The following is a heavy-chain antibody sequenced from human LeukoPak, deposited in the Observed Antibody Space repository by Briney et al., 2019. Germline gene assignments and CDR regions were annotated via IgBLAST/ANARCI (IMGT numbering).Heavy chain of an antibody. J-gene: IGHJ3*02. Sequence: GGSLRLSCAASGFTVSSNYMSWVPQAPGKGLEWVSVIYSGGSTYYADSVKGRFTISRDNSKNTLYLQMNSLRAEDTAVYYCASDYGKEGFDILGQGTMVTVSS. CDR1: GFTVSSNY. V-gene: IGHV3-66*01. CDR3: ASDYGKEGFDI. CDR2: IYSGGST. D-gene: IGHD1-14*01.